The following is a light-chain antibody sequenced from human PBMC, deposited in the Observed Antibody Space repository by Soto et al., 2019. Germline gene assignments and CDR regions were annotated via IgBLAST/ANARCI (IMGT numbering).Light chain of an antibody. CDR1: SGHSSYA. J-gene: IGLJ3*02. CDR3: QTWGTGIHGV. CDR2: LNSDGSH. V-gene: IGLV4-69*01. Sequence: QSVLTQSPSASASLGDSVKLTCTVSSGHSSYAIAWHQQQPEKGPRYLMKLNSDGSHSKGDGIPDRLSGSSSGAERYLTISSLQYEDEADYYCQTWGTGIHGVFGGGTQLTVL.